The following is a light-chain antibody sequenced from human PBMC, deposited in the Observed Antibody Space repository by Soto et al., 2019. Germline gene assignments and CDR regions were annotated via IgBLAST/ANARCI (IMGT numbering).Light chain of an antibody. CDR2: CAS. CDR1: QSVISN. CDR3: QQYDNSPET. Sequence: EIVMTQSPATLSVSPGERATLSCRASQSVISNFAWYQQKTGQAPRLLIYCASTRATAIPARFSGSGSGTEFTLTISSLESEDFAVYYCQQYDNSPETFGQGTKVEIK. V-gene: IGKV3-15*01. J-gene: IGKJ1*01.